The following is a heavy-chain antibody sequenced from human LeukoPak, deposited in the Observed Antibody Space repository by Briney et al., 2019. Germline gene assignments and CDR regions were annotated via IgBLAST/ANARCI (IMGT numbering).Heavy chain of an antibody. D-gene: IGHD6-13*01. CDR1: GYTFTGYY. CDR2: INPNSGGT. Sequence: ASVKVSCKASGYTFTGYYMHWVRQAPGQGLEWMGWINPNSGGTNYAQKFQDRVTMTRDTSISTAYMELSRLRSDDTAVYYCARDVSVGSSSWYRDAFDIWGQGTMVTVSS. V-gene: IGHV1-2*02. J-gene: IGHJ3*02. CDR3: ARDVSVGSSSWYRDAFDI.